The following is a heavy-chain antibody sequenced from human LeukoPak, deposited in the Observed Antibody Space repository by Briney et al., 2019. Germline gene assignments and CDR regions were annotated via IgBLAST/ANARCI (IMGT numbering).Heavy chain of an antibody. CDR2: IRYDGSNK. D-gene: IGHD1-26*01. J-gene: IGHJ4*02. V-gene: IGHV3-30*02. CDR1: GFTFSSYS. Sequence: GGSLRLSCAASGFTFSSYSMNWVRQAPGKGLEWVAFIRYDGSNKYYADSVKGRFTISRDNSKNTLYLQMNSLRAEDTAVYYCAKAAQNKWELLDYWGQGTLVTVSS. CDR3: AKAAQNKWELLDY.